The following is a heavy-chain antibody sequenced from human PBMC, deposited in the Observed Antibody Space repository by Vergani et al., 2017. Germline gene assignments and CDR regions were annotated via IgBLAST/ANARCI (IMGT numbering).Heavy chain of an antibody. CDR2: ISYDGTQK. J-gene: IGHJ1*01. CDR1: GFTSSYYG. CDR3: ATKSCGTPGCQIGYFRE. Sequence: QVHLVESGGGVVQPGRSLRLSCVVSGFTSSYYGMHWVRQAPGKRLECVAVISYDGTQKYYADSVKGRFTISRDNSKSTLYLQMNSLRTEDTALYYCATKSCGTPGCQIGYFREWGQGTLVTVSS. D-gene: IGHD1-1*01. V-gene: IGHV3-30*03.